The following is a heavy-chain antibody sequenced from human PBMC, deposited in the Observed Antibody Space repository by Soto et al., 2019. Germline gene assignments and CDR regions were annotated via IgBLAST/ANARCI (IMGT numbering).Heavy chain of an antibody. Sequence: QVQLQESGPGLVKPAQTLSLTCTVSGGSISSGGYYWSWIRQHPGKGMEWIGYIYYSVSTYYNPSIKSRVTISVDTSKNQFSLKLSSVTAAEKAVYYCARVAWRRSYYYDSSGYLFDYWGQGTLVTVSS. CDR1: GGSISSGGYY. CDR3: ARVAWRRSYYYDSSGYLFDY. CDR2: IYYSVST. V-gene: IGHV4-31*03. D-gene: IGHD3-22*01. J-gene: IGHJ4*02.